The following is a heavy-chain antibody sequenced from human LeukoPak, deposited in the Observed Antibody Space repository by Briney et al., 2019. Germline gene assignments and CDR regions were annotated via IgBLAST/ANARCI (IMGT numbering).Heavy chain of an antibody. J-gene: IGHJ5*02. CDR3: ARSNDYDFSTFDP. D-gene: IGHD3-3*01. CDR2: IHYSGFT. CDR1: SISLGGHY. Sequence: SETLSLTCTVSSISLGGHYCSWIRQSPGKGLEWIGYIHYSGFTNYSPSLKSRVTISLDTSKNQFSLKLSSVTAADTAVYYCARSNDYDFSTFDPWGQGTLVTVSS. V-gene: IGHV4-59*11.